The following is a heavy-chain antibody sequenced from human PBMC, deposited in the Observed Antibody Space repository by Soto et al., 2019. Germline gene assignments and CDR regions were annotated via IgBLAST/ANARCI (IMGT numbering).Heavy chain of an antibody. CDR2: ISGSGDST. CDR3: ARELGYCSGGSCYMDGAFDF. J-gene: IGHJ3*01. Sequence: SLRLSCAASGSTFSSYAMSWVRQAPGKGLEWVSVISGSGDSTYYADSVKGRFTISRDNSKNTLYVQMNGLRAEDTAVYYCARELGYCSGGSCYMDGAFDFWGQGTMVTVSS. V-gene: IGHV3-23*01. CDR1: GSTFSSYA. D-gene: IGHD2-15*01.